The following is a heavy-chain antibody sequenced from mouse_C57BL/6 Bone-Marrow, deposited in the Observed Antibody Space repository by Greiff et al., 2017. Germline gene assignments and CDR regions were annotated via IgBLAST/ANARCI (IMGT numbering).Heavy chain of an antibody. V-gene: IGHV7-1*01. J-gene: IGHJ1*03. CDR3: ARGGANFWYVDV. CDR1: GFTFSDFY. Sequence: EVKVVDSGGGLVQSGRSLRLSCATSGFTFSDFYMEWVRQAPGKGLEWIAASRNKANDYTTEYSASVKGRFIVSRDTSQSILYLQMNALIAEDTAIYYCARGGANFWYVDVWGTGTTVTVSS. D-gene: IGHD3-1*01. CDR2: SRNKANDYTT.